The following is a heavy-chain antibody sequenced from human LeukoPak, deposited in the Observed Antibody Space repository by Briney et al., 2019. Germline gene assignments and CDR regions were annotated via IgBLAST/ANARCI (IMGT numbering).Heavy chain of an antibody. CDR1: GFTVSTNY. D-gene: IGHD4-17*01. V-gene: IGHV3-66*01. CDR2: IYSGGGT. CDR3: ARGFRSVTTWGYFDY. J-gene: IGHJ4*02. Sequence: GGSLRLSCAASGFTVSTNYMSWVRQAPGKGLEWVSLIYSGGGTYYADSVKGRFTISRDNSRNTLYLQMNSLRVEDTAVYYCARGFRSVTTWGYFDYWGQGALVTVS.